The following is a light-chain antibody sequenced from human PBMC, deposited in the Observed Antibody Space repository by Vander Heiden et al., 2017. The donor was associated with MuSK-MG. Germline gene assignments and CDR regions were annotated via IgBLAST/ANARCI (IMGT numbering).Light chain of an antibody. J-gene: IGKJ1*01. CDR1: QSQLNHDSRNY. CDR3: MQNANLPPT. Sequence: IVMTQTPLPLPVTPVPAAAVYCDTIQSQLNHDSRNYLCWYLQKAGQPPQLLIYEVSNRFTGVHDRISGSGSGTDFTLNISRVEAEDVGVYYCMQNANLPPTFGRGTKVDIK. CDR2: EVS. V-gene: IGKV2D-29*01.